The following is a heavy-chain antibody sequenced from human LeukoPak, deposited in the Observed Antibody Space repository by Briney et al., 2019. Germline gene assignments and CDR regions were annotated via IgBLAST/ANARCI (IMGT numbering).Heavy chain of an antibody. CDR2: IIPIFGTA. V-gene: IGHV1-69*13. CDR1: GGTFSSYA. Sequence: SVKVSCKASGGTFSSYAISWVRQAPGHGLEWMGGIIPIFGTANYAQKFQGRVTITADESTSTAYMELSSLRSEDTAVYYCARALGPSEWLLQNYYYYYMDVWGKGTTVTVSS. D-gene: IGHD3-22*01. J-gene: IGHJ6*03. CDR3: ARALGPSEWLLQNYYYYYMDV.